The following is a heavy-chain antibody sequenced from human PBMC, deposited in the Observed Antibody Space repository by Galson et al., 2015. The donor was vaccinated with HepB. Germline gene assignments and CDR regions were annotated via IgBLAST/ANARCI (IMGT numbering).Heavy chain of an antibody. CDR3: ATVEILVVRGGLRTRSYFDY. CDR1: GFTFSSYS. V-gene: IGHV3-21*01. Sequence: SLRLSCAASGFTFSSYSMNWVRQAPGKGLEWVSSISSSSSYIYYADSVKGRFTISRDNAKNSLYLQMNSLRAEDTAVYYCATVEILVVRGGLRTRSYFDYWGRGTLVTVSS. D-gene: IGHD3-10*01. J-gene: IGHJ4*02. CDR2: ISSSSSYI.